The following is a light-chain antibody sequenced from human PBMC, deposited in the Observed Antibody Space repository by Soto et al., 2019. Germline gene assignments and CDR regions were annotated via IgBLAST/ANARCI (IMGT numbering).Light chain of an antibody. CDR3: AAWDDSLSARV. J-gene: IGLJ1*01. CDR2: RNN. CDR1: SSNIGSNY. V-gene: IGLV1-47*01. Sequence: QSVLTQPPSASGTPGQRVTISCSGSSSNIGSNYVYWYQQLPGTAPKLLIYRNNQRPSGVPDRFSGSKSGTSASLAISGLRSEDEADDYCAAWDDSLSARVFGTGTKVTVL.